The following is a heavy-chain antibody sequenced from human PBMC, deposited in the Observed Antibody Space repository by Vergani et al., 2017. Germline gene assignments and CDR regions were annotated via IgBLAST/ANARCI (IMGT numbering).Heavy chain of an antibody. D-gene: IGHD6-6*01. V-gene: IGHV3-33*01. Sequence: QVQLVESGGGVVQPGRSLRLSCAASGFTFSSYGMHWVRQAPGKGLGWVAVIWYDGSNKYYADSVKGRFTISRDNSKTTLYMQMNSLRAEDTAVYYCAREGLSDSSSAFFDYWGQGTLVTVSS. CDR1: GFTFSSYG. CDR2: IWYDGSNK. J-gene: IGHJ4*02. CDR3: AREGLSDSSSAFFDY.